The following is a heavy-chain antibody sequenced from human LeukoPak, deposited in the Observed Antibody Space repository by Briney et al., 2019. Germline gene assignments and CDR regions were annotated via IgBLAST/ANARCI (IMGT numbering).Heavy chain of an antibody. CDR3: ARDYKYAFDN. D-gene: IGHD5-24*01. V-gene: IGHV3-48*01. Sequence: GGSLRLSCAASGLTFSAYSMNWVRQAPGKGLEWISYIGISSGNTKYADSVKGRFTISGDKAKNSLYLQMNSLRVEDTAVYYCARDYKYAFDNWGQGTLVTVSS. CDR2: IGISSGNT. CDR1: GLTFSAYS. J-gene: IGHJ4*02.